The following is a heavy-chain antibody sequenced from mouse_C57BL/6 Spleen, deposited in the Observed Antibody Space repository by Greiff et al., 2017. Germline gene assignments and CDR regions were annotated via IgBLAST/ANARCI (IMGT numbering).Heavy chain of an antibody. Sequence: QVQLQQSGPELVKPGASVKISCKASGYAFSSSWMNWVKQRPGKGLEWIGRIYPGDGDTNYNGKFKGKATLTADKSSSTAYMQLSSLTSEDSAVYFCAGGQGAMDYWGQGTSVTVSS. CDR2: IYPGDGDT. D-gene: IGHD3-3*01. CDR1: GYAFSSSW. J-gene: IGHJ4*01. V-gene: IGHV1-82*01. CDR3: AGGQGAMDY.